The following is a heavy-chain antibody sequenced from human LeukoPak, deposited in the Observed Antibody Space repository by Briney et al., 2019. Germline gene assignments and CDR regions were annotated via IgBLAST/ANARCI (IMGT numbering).Heavy chain of an antibody. J-gene: IGHJ4*02. D-gene: IGHD3-10*01. CDR3: AGSYFGYYFDY. V-gene: IGHV3-66*01. Sequence: PGGSLRLSCAASGFTVSSNYMSWVRQAPGKGLEWVSVIYSGGSTYCADSVKGRFTISRDNSKNTLYLQMNSLRAEDTAVYYCAGSYFGYYFDYWGQGTLVTVSS. CDR2: IYSGGST. CDR1: GFTVSSNY.